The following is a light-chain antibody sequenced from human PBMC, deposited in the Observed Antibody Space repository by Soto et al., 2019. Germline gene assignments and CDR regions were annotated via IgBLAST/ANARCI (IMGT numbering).Light chain of an antibody. J-gene: IGKJ2*01. CDR3: QQTNDFPYT. CDR1: HVIRSW. Sequence: DIQMTQSPSSVSASVGDRVTITCRASHVIRSWLAWYQQKPGKAPKLLIYAASRLQSGVPSRFSGSESGADFSLTISSLQPEDVATYYCQQTNDFPYTFGQGTKLEIK. V-gene: IGKV1-12*01. CDR2: AAS.